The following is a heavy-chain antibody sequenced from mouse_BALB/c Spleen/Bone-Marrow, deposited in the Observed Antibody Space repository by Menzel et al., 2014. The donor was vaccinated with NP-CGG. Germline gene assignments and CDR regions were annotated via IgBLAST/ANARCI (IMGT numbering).Heavy chain of an antibody. CDR2: ISNGGNYT. J-gene: IGHJ2*01. V-gene: IGHV5-9-4*01. CDR3: SRNSNYSFDF. Sequence: EVKLVESGGALVKPGGSLKLSCAASGFTFSDYAMSWVRQPPEKRLEWVAEISNGGNYTYYPDTVTGRFTISRDNAKNTLYLEMSSLRSEDTAMYYCSRNSNYSFDFWGQGTTLTVSS. D-gene: IGHD2-5*01. CDR1: GFTFSDYA.